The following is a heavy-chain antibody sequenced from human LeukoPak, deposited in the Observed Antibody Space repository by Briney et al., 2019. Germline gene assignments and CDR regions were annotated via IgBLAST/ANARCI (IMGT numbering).Heavy chain of an antibody. CDR2: ISGEGGIK. CDR3: SRDAGTMPGSGAFDI. D-gene: IGHD3-10*01. CDR1: GFTFSSYG. Sequence: GGSLRLSCAASGFTFSSYGMHWVRQAPGKGLEWVAVISGEGGIKYYADSVKGRFTISRDNSNNTLYLQMNSLRAEDTAMYFCSRDAGTMPGSGAFDIWGQGTMVTVSS. J-gene: IGHJ3*02. V-gene: IGHV3-30*03.